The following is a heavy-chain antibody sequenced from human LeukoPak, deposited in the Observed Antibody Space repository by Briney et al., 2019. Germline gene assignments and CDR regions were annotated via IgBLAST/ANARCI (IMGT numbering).Heavy chain of an antibody. CDR2: IAEDGSEK. CDR3: GRGRSMND. V-gene: IGHV3-7*01. J-gene: IGHJ4*02. CDR1: GFTFSKYW. Sequence: GGSLRLSCEASGFTFSKYWMSWVRQAPGKGLECVANIAEDGSEKYYVDSVKGRITISRDNARNTLYLQMNSLRVDDTAVYYCGRGRSMNDWGQGTLVTVSS. D-gene: IGHD5-24*01.